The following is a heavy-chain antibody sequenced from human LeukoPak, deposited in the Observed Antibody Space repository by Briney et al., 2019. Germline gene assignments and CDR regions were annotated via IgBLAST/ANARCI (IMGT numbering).Heavy chain of an antibody. D-gene: IGHD3-10*02. Sequence: GGSLRLSCAASGFTFSSYGMHWVRQAPGKGLEWVANIKPDEGEKYYVDSVKGRFTVSRDNAKNSLYLQMNSLRAEDTAVYYCAELGITMIGGVWGKGTTVTISS. J-gene: IGHJ6*04. CDR3: AELGITMIGGV. CDR1: GFTFSSYG. CDR2: IKPDEGEK. V-gene: IGHV3-7*01.